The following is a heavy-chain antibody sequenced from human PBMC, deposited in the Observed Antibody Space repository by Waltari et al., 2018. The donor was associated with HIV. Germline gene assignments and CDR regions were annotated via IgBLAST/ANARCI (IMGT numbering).Heavy chain of an antibody. Sequence: QVQLQESGPRLVKPSQTLSLTCTVSGGSISSGGYYWSWIRQHPGKGLGWIGYIYYSGTTYYNPSLKSRVTISMDTSKNHFSLRLNSVTAADTAVYYCARTRDRLRFLEWLTRTGYVMDVWGQGITVTVSS. D-gene: IGHD3-3*01. CDR3: ARTRDRLRFLEWLTRTGYVMDV. CDR1: GGSISSGGYY. V-gene: IGHV4-31*03. J-gene: IGHJ6*02. CDR2: IYYSGTT.